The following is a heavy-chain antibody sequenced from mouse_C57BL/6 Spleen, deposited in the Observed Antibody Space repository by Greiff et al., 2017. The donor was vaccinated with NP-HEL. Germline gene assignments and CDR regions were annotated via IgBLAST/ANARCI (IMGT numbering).Heavy chain of an antibody. J-gene: IGHJ4*01. D-gene: IGHD3-3*01. CDR3: ARGDRRAMDY. CDR1: GFNIKDYY. Sequence: EVQLQQSGAELVKPGASVKLSCTASGFNIKDYYMHWVKQRTEQGLEWIGRIDPEDGETKYVPKFQGKATITADTSSNTAYLQLSSLTSEDTAVYYCARGDRRAMDYWGQGTSVTVSS. CDR2: IDPEDGET. V-gene: IGHV14-2*01.